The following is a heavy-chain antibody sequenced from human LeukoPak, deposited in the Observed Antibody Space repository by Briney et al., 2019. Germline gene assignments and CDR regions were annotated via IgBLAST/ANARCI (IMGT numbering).Heavy chain of an antibody. CDR1: GFTFSSYA. V-gene: IGHV3-23*01. CDR2: IGGSGGST. Sequence: PGGSLRLSCAAPGFTFSSYAMSWVRQAPGKGLEWVSGIGGSGGSTYYADSVRGRFTISRDNSKNTLYLQLNSLRAEDTAVYYCAKRIAALGPYFDYWGQGALVTVSS. CDR3: AKRIAALGPYFDY. J-gene: IGHJ4*02. D-gene: IGHD6-13*01.